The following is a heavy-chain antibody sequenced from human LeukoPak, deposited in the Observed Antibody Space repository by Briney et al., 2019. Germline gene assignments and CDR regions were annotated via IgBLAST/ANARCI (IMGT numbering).Heavy chain of an antibody. Sequence: GESLKISCKGSGYSFTSYWIGWVRQMPGKGLEWMGIIYPGDSDTXYSPSFXGQVTISADKSISTAYLQWSSLKASDTAMYYCARRHFDWLFATDYWGQGTLVTVSS. CDR2: IYPGDSDT. J-gene: IGHJ4*02. D-gene: IGHD3-9*01. CDR1: GYSFTSYW. V-gene: IGHV5-51*01. CDR3: ARRHFDWLFATDY.